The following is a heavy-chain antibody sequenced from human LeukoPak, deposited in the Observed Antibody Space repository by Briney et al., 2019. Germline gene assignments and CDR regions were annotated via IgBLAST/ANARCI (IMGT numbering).Heavy chain of an antibody. V-gene: IGHV4-31*03. Sequence: SQTLSLTCTVSGGPISRGGYYWSWTGQHQGKGLEWIGYIYYSGSTYYNPSLKSRVTISVDTSKNQFSLKLSSVTAADTAVYYCARGIAAAGINWFDPWGQGTLVTVSS. CDR2: IYYSGST. CDR3: ARGIAAAGINWFDP. CDR1: GGPISRGGYY. D-gene: IGHD6-13*01. J-gene: IGHJ5*02.